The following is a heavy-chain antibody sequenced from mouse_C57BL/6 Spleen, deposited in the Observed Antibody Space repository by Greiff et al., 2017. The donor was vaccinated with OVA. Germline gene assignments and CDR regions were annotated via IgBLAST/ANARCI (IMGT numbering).Heavy chain of an antibody. CDR2: IWSGGST. Sequence: QVQLQQSGPGLVQPSPSLSLTCTVSGFSFTSYGVHWVRQSPGQGLEWLGVIWSGGSTDYNAAFISRLSNSKDNSKSQVFFKMNRLHADDTAIYYCARNWGDGSSWFAYWGKGTLVTVAA. D-gene: IGHD1-1*01. CDR1: GFSFTSYG. V-gene: IGHV2-2*01. CDR3: ARNWGDGSSWFAY. J-gene: IGHJ3*01.